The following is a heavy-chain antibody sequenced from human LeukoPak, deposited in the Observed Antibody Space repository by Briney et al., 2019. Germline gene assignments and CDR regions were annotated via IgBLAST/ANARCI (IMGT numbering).Heavy chain of an antibody. Sequence: GRSLRLSCAASGFTFSSYGVSWVRQAPGKGLEWVSGISGSGHRTYYADSVKGRFTISRDNSKSTLYLQMNSLRAEDTAVYYCAKDWGEYFDYVWGSFTSFDSWGQGTLVTVSS. CDR3: AKDWGEYFDYVWGSFTSFDS. CDR1: GFTFSSYG. V-gene: IGHV3-23*01. J-gene: IGHJ4*02. D-gene: IGHD3-16*01. CDR2: ISGSGHRT.